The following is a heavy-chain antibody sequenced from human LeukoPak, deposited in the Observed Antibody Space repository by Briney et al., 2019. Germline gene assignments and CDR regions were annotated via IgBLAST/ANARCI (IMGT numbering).Heavy chain of an antibody. CDR3: ARDLGTGTTRYNWFDP. J-gene: IGHJ5*02. D-gene: IGHD1-7*01. Sequence: SETLSLTCTVSGGSISSGSYYWSWIRQPAGKGLEWIGRIYTSGSTNYNPSLKSRVTISVDTSKNQFSLKLSSVTAADTAVYYCARDLGTGTTRYNWFDPWGQGTLVTVSS. CDR1: GGSISSGSYY. CDR2: IYTSGST. V-gene: IGHV4-61*02.